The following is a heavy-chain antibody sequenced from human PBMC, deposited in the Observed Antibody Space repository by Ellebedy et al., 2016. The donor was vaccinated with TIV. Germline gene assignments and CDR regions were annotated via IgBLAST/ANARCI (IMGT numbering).Heavy chain of an antibody. J-gene: IGHJ4*02. V-gene: IGHV3-49*02. CDR1: GFNFADYP. D-gene: IGHD5-24*01. CDR3: ARETYGHTAPPFY. CDR2: ISGKYYGGTT. Sequence: GESLKISCTASGFNFADYPMAWVRQAPGKGLEWVGFISGKYYGGTTDYAASVKGIFIISRDDSKSTVYLQMNSLKNEDTGVYYCARETYGHTAPPFYWGQGTRVIVSS.